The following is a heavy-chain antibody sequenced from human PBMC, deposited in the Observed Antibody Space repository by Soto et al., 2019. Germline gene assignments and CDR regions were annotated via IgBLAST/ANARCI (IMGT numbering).Heavy chain of an antibody. CDR1: GGSISSGGYY. J-gene: IGHJ5*02. CDR3: AKARGGYSYGLDP. D-gene: IGHD5-18*01. Sequence: PSETLSLTCTVSGGSISSGGYYWSWIRQHPGKGLEWIGYIYYSGSTYYNPSLKSRVTISVDTSKNQFSLKLSSVTAADTAVYYCAKARGGYSYGLDPWGQGTLVTVSS. CDR2: IYYSGST. V-gene: IGHV4-31*03.